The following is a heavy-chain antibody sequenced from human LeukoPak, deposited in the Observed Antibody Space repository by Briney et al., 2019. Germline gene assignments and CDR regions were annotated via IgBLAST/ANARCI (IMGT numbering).Heavy chain of an antibody. V-gene: IGHV4-39*01. CDR3: ARHGGYDILTGISADFDY. J-gene: IGHJ4*02. CDR1: GGSISSSSYY. CDR2: IYYSGST. Sequence: PSETLSLTCTVSGGSISSSSYYWGWIRQPPGKGLEWIGSIYYSGSTYYNPSLKSRVTISVDTSKNQFSLKLSSVTAADTAVYYCARHGGYDILTGISADFDYWGQGTLVTVSS. D-gene: IGHD3-9*01.